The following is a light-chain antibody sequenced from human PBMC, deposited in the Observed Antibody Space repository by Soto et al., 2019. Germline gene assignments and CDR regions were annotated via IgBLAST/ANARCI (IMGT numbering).Light chain of an antibody. J-gene: IGKJ2*01. CDR1: QSVSSSY. Sequence: EIVLTQSPGTLSLSPGERATLSCRASQSVSSSYLAWYQQKPGQAPRLLIYGASSRATGIPDRFSGSGSGTDFTLTISRLESEDFAVYYCQLYGSSPMYTFGQWTKLEIK. CDR2: GAS. V-gene: IGKV3-20*01. CDR3: QLYGSSPMYT.